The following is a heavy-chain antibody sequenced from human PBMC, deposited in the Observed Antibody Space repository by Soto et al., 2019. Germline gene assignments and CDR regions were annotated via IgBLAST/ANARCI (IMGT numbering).Heavy chain of an antibody. CDR1: GYSFTSYW. V-gene: IGHV5-10-1*01. CDR3: ARSHPENVLLWFGELRSSYYYYYYGMDV. CDR2: IDPSDSYT. D-gene: IGHD3-10*01. J-gene: IGHJ6*02. Sequence: PGESLKISCKGSGYSFTSYWISWVRQMPGKGLEWMGRIDPSDSYTNYSPSFQGHVTISADKSISTAYLQWSSLKASDTAMYYCARSHPENVLLWFGELRSSYYYYYYGMDVWGQGTTVTVSS.